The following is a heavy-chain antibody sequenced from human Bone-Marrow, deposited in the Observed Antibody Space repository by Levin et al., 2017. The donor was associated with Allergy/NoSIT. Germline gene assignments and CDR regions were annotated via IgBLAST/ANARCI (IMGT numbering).Heavy chain of an antibody. CDR1: GFSVSNYY. D-gene: IGHD3-22*01. J-gene: IGHJ5*02. Sequence: GESLKISCAASGFSVSNYYMTWVRQAPGKGLEWVSVIYSGGSTYYADSVKGRFTISRDNSKNTLYLQMNSLRAEDTAVYYCARDFRGYYDSSGYSYNWFDPWGQGTLVTVSP. CDR3: ARDFRGYYDSSGYSYNWFDP. CDR2: IYSGGST. V-gene: IGHV3-66*01.